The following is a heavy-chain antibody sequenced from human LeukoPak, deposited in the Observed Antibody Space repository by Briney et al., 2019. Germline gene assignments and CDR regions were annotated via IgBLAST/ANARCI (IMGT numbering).Heavy chain of an antibody. CDR3: AREGMGRYMDV. CDR2: IYHSGST. Sequence: SETLSLTCAVSGYSISSGYYWGWIRQPPGKGLEWIGSIYHSGSTYYSPSLKSRVTISVDTSKNQFSLKLSSVTAADTAVYYCAREGMGRYMDVWGKGTTVTVSS. J-gene: IGHJ6*03. CDR1: GYSISSGYY. D-gene: IGHD3-10*01. V-gene: IGHV4-38-2*02.